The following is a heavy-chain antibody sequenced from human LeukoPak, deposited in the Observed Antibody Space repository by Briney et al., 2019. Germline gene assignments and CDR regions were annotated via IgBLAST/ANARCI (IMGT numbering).Heavy chain of an antibody. CDR1: DGCTSSYY. CDR2: IYYSGST. J-gene: IGHJ4*02. CDR3: ARDCSGASCYDY. D-gene: IGHD2-15*01. Sequence: SETLSLTCAVSDGCTSSYYWSWIRQPPGKGLEWIGYIYYSGSTNYNPSLKSRVTISLDTPRNQFSPKLSSVTAADTAVYYCARDCSGASCYDYWGQGTLVTVSS. V-gene: IGHV4-59*01.